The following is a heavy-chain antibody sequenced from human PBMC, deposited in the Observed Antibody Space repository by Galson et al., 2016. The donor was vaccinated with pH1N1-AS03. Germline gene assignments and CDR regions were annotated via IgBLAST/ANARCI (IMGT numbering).Heavy chain of an antibody. D-gene: IGHD4-11*01. V-gene: IGHV5-51*01. Sequence: QSGAEVKKPGESLNISCQGSGYRFSTYYIAWVRQMPGKGLEWMGIFNPGDSDTKYHPSFQGLVTMSADKSTNTAYLHWGSLKASDTAFYYCARHSQCTRGTCYSSYFYALDVWGRGTAVTVS. CDR3: ARHSQCTRGTCYSSYFYALDV. J-gene: IGHJ6*02. CDR2: FNPGDSDT. CDR1: GYRFSTYY.